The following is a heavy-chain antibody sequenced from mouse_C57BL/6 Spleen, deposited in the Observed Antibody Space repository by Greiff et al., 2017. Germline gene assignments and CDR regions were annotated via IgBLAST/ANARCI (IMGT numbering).Heavy chain of an antibody. V-gene: IGHV1-64*01. CDR3: ARERSLDY. CDR1: GYTFTSYW. J-gene: IGHJ2*01. Sequence: HLQQSGPGLVKPGASVKLSCKASGYTFTSYWLHWVKQRPGQGLEWIGRINPNSGSTNYNEKFKSKATLTVDQSSSTAYMQLSSLTSEDSAVDYCARERSLDYWGQGTTRTVSS. CDR2: INPNSGST.